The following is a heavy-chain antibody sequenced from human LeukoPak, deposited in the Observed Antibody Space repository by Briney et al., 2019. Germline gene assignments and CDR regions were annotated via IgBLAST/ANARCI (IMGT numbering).Heavy chain of an antibody. V-gene: IGHV3-23*01. CDR2: ISGSGGST. CDR1: GFTFSSYA. Sequence: GGSLRLSCAASGFTFSSYAMSWVRQAPGKGLEWVSAISGSGGSTYYADSVKGRFTISRDNSKNTLYLQMNSLRAEDTAVYYCAKDPGEQWLVPYFDYWGQGTLVTVSS. CDR3: AKDPGEQWLVPYFDY. J-gene: IGHJ4*02. D-gene: IGHD6-19*01.